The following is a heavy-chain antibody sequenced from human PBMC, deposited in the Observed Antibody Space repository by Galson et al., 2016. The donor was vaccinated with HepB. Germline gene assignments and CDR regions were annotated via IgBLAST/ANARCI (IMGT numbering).Heavy chain of an antibody. V-gene: IGHV3-7*03. D-gene: IGHD5-12*01. CDR3: ARQYRCVPSDY. CDR1: GFTFTDAW. J-gene: IGHJ4*02. CDR2: INRDGSVP. Sequence: SLRLSCAASGFTFTDAWMSWVRQAPGKGLEWVANINRDGSVPHYVDSVEGRFTISRANSKNSLFLQMNSLSAEDTALYYCARQYRCVPSDYWGQGTLVIVSS.